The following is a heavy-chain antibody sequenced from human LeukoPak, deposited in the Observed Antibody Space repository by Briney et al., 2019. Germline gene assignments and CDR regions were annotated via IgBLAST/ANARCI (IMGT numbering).Heavy chain of an antibody. V-gene: IGHV1-18*01. CDR3: ARDLGYCSGGSCYRWFDP. CDR1: GYTFTSYG. J-gene: IGHJ5*02. CDR2: ISAYNGNT. D-gene: IGHD2-15*01. Sequence: ASVKVSCKASGYTFTSYGISWVRQAPGQGLEWMGWISAYNGNTNYAQKLQGRVTMTTDTSTSTGYMELRSLRSDDTAVYYCARDLGYCSGGSCYRWFDPWGQGTLVTVSS.